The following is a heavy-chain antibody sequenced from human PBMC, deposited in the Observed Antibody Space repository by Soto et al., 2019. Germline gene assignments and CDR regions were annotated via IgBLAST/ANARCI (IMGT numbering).Heavy chain of an antibody. Sequence: GGSLRLSCAASGFTFSSYAMSWVRQAPGKGLEWVSAISGSGGSTYYADSVKGRFTISRDNSKNTLYLQMNSLRAEDTAVYYCAKDAIVATIGGVYYFDYWGQGTLVTVSS. CDR1: GFTFSSYA. CDR3: AKDAIVATIGGVYYFDY. J-gene: IGHJ4*02. CDR2: ISGSGGST. V-gene: IGHV3-23*01. D-gene: IGHD5-12*01.